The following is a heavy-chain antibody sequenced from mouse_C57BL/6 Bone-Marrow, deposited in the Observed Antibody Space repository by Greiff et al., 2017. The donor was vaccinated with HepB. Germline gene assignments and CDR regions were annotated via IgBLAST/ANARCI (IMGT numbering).Heavy chain of an antibody. CDR1: GFTFSSYA. D-gene: IGHD2-1*01. CDR2: ISSGGDYI. CDR3: TRDGNYQYYFDY. Sequence: EVKLVESGAGLVKPGGSLKLSCAASGFTFSSYAMSWVRQTPEKRLEWVAYISSGGDYIYYADTVKGRFTISRDNARDTLYLQMSSLKSEDTAMYDCTRDGNYQYYFDYWGQGTTLTVSS. J-gene: IGHJ2*01. V-gene: IGHV5-9-1*02.